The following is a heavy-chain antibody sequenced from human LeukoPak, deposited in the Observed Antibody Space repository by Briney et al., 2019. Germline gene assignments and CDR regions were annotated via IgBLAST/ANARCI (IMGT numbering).Heavy chain of an antibody. D-gene: IGHD4-11*01. CDR3: ARLPMTTTQGWYFDL. CDR1: GGSISSGGYY. Sequence: SETLSLTCTVSGGSISSGGYYWSWIRQHPGKGLEWIGYIYYRGSTYYNPSLKSRVTISVDTSKNQFSLKLSSVTAADTAVYYCARLPMTTTQGWYFDLWGRGTLVTVSS. J-gene: IGHJ2*01. V-gene: IGHV4-31*03. CDR2: IYYRGST.